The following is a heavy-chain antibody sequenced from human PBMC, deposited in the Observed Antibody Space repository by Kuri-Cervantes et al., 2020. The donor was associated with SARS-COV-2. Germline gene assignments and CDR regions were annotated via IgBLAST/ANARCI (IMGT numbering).Heavy chain of an antibody. CDR3: VKDGPVDYYDSSGYYSQPEDAFDI. Sequence: GGSLRLSCAASGFTFSSYGMHWVRQAPGKGLEWVAVISYDGSNKYYADSVKGRFTISRHNSKNTLYLQMNSLRAEDTAVYYCVKDGPVDYYDSSGYYSQPEDAFDIWGQGTMVTVSS. D-gene: IGHD3-22*01. CDR1: GFTFSSYG. J-gene: IGHJ3*02. V-gene: IGHV3-30*18. CDR2: ISYDGSNK.